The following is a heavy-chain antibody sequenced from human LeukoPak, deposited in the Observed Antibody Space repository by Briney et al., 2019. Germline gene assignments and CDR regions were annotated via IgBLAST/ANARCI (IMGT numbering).Heavy chain of an antibody. CDR1: GFIFSSHW. CDR3: ATPLDYYDSSGYHQGGD. Sequence: GGSLRLSCAASGFIFSSHWMTWVRQAPGKGPEWVANIKGDGSQKNYLDSVKGRFTISRDNAKNSLFLQMNSLRAEDTAVYYCATPLDYYDSSGYHQGGDWGQGTLVTVSS. D-gene: IGHD3-22*01. V-gene: IGHV3-7*03. J-gene: IGHJ4*02. CDR2: IKGDGSQK.